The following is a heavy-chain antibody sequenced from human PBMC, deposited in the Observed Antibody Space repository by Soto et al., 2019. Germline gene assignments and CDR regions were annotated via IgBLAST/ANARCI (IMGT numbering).Heavy chain of an antibody. J-gene: IGHJ5*02. D-gene: IGHD3-22*01. V-gene: IGHV4-34*01. Sequence: YWRRILQQPGKGLEWIGEINHSGSTNYNPSLKSRVTISVDTSKNQFSLKLSSVTAADTAVYYCTGAYYDVSGYSLDPWGQGTSVTVSS. CDR3: TGAYYDVSGYSLDP. CDR1: Y. CDR2: INHSGST.